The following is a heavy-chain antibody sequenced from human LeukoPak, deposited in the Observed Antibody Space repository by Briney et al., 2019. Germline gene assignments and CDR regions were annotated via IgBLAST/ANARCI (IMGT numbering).Heavy chain of an antibody. Sequence: SETLSLTCTVSGGSISSSSYYWGWIRQPPGKGLEWIGSIYYSGSTYYNPSLKSRVTISVDTSKNQFSLKLSSVTAADTAVYYCARSFITIFGVVSRPFDYWGQGTLVTVSS. CDR3: ARSFITIFGVVSRPFDY. D-gene: IGHD3-3*01. J-gene: IGHJ4*02. V-gene: IGHV4-39*01. CDR1: GGSISSSSYY. CDR2: IYYSGST.